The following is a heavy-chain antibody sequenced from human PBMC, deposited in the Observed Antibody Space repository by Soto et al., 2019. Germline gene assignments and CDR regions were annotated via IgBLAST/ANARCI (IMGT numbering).Heavy chain of an antibody. Sequence: SVTLSLTCAVAGGSLSSDEWWSWVRQPPGKGLEWIGEVYHSGNTNYNPSLKSRVIISVDKSKNQFSLKLSSVTDADTAMYYCARGERQQQRDYWGQGTLVTVSS. CDR1: GGSLSSDEW. V-gene: IGHV4-4*02. J-gene: IGHJ4*02. CDR2: VYHSGNT. CDR3: ARGERQQQRDY. D-gene: IGHD6-13*01.